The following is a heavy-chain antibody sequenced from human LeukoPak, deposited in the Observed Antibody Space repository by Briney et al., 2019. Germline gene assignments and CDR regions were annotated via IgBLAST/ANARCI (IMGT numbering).Heavy chain of an antibody. Sequence: PSETLSLTCSVSGGSISSYYWGWIRQPPGKGLEWIGSIFYSGGTSYNPSLKSRVTISVDTSKNQFSLILTSVTAADTAVHYCARIPRYGSGNYHYSFDIWGQGTMVTVSS. J-gene: IGHJ3*02. CDR3: ARIPRYGSGNYHYSFDI. D-gene: IGHD3-10*01. CDR1: GGSISSYY. CDR2: IFYSGGT. V-gene: IGHV4-39*01.